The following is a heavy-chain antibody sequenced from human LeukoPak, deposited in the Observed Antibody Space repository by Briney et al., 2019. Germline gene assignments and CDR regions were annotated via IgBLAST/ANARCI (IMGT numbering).Heavy chain of an antibody. D-gene: IGHD6-6*01. CDR3: AKDIRIGHSSSPTFDY. Sequence: GRSLRLSCAASGFPFDDYAMHWVRQSPGKGLEWVSGISWNSGNIGSADSVKGRFTISRDNAKTSLYLQMNSLRPEDTALYYCAKDIRIGHSSSPTFDYWGQGTLVTVSS. J-gene: IGHJ4*02. V-gene: IGHV3-9*01. CDR1: GFPFDDYA. CDR2: ISWNSGNI.